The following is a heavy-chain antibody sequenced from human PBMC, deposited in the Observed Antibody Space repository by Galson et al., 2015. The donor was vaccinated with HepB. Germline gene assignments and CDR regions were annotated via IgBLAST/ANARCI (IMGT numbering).Heavy chain of an antibody. CDR1: GGTFSSYA. D-gene: IGHD5-18*01. CDR2: IIPIFGTA. CDR3: ARESGGYSYGTNGNSYYYYMDV. J-gene: IGHJ6*03. Sequence: SVKVSCKASGGTFSSYAISWVRQAPGQGLEWMGGIIPIFGTANYAQKFQGRVTITADESTSTAYMELSSLKSEDTAVYYCARESGGYSYGTNGNSYYYYMDVWGKGTTVTVSS. V-gene: IGHV1-69*13.